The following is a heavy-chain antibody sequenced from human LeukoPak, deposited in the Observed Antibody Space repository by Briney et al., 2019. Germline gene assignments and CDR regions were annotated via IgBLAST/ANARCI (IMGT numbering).Heavy chain of an antibody. D-gene: IGHD6-6*01. CDR1: GGSISGYY. CDR2: IYYSGST. V-gene: IGHV4-59*01. CDR3: ARVYSSSSVDAFHI. Sequence: PSETLSLTCTVSGGSISGYYWGWIRQPPGKGLEWIGYIYYSGSTNYNPSLKSRVTISEDTPKNQFSLKLSSVTAADTPVYYCARVYSSSSVDAFHIWGQGTMVTVSS. J-gene: IGHJ3*02.